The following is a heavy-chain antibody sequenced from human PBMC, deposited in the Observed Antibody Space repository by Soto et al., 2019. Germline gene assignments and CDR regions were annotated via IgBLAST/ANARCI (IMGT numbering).Heavy chain of an antibody. Sequence: TLSLTCTVSGDSLSTYYWSWIRQPAGERLEWIGRIHDTGRTNYNPSLKSRVTMSVDTSKNQFSLRVNSVTAADTAVYYCARESVSGTYRFDSWGQGTLVTVSS. CDR3: ARESVSGTYRFDS. J-gene: IGHJ4*02. D-gene: IGHD3-16*02. V-gene: IGHV4-4*07. CDR2: IHDTGRT. CDR1: GDSLSTYY.